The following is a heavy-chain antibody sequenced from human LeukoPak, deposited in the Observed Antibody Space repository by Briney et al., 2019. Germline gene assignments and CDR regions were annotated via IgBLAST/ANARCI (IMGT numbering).Heavy chain of an antibody. D-gene: IGHD1-1*01. CDR2: ISSSSSTI. CDR1: GFTFSTYN. Sequence: PGGSLRLSCAASGFTFSTYNMNWVRQAPGKGLEWVSYISSSSSTIYYADSVKGRFTISRDNAKNSLYLQMNSLRAEDTAVYYCATTQLGDAFDIWGQGTMVTASS. V-gene: IGHV3-48*04. J-gene: IGHJ3*02. CDR3: ATTQLGDAFDI.